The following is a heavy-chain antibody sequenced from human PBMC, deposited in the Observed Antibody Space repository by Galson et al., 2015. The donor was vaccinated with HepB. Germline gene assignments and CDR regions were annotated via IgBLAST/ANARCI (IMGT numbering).Heavy chain of an antibody. D-gene: IGHD2-2*01. CDR1: GFTFDDYA. CDR3: AKDIGQNIVVVPAAIRPWGAFEI. J-gene: IGHJ3*02. CDR2: ISWNSGSI. V-gene: IGHV3-9*01. Sequence: SLRLSCAASGFTFDDYAMHWVRQAPGKGLEWVSGISWNSGSIGYADSVKGRFTISRDNAKNSLYLQMNSLRAEDTALYYCAKDIGQNIVVVPAAIRPWGAFEIWGQGTMVTVSS.